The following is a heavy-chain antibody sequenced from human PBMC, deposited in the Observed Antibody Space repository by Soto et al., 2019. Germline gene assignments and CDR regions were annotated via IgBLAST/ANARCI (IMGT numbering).Heavy chain of an antibody. D-gene: IGHD3-22*01. Sequence: HVQVVQSGAEVKKLGSSVKVSCKASGGSFSNYGFSWVRQAPGQGLEWMGGIIPIFGTPHYAQKFRDRVTITADESTRTVYMEVSSLTSEDTAVYYCARGDATKIVVTTYYGLDVWGQGTTVTVSS. CDR2: IIPIFGTP. CDR3: ARGDATKIVVTTYYGLDV. CDR1: GGSFSNYG. J-gene: IGHJ6*02. V-gene: IGHV1-69*12.